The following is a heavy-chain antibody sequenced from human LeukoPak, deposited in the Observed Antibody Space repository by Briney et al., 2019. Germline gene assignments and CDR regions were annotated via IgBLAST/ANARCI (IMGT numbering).Heavy chain of an antibody. CDR1: GFTFSSYA. CDR3: AKDPRYCTSASCYSGSYYYMDV. D-gene: IGHD2-2*02. J-gene: IGHJ6*03. V-gene: IGHV3-30-3*01. CDR2: ISYDGSNK. Sequence: GGSLRLSCAASGFTFSSYAMHWVRQAPGKGLGWVAVISYDGSNKYYADSVKGRFTISRDNSKNTLYLQMNSLRAEDTAVYYCAKDPRYCTSASCYSGSYYYMDVWGKGTTVTVSS.